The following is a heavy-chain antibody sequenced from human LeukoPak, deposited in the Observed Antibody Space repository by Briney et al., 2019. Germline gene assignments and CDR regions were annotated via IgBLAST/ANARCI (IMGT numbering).Heavy chain of an antibody. V-gene: IGHV3-48*03. J-gene: IGHJ3*02. CDR3: ARERGLRAFDI. Sequence: GGSLRLSCAASAFTFSSYEMNWVRQAPGKGLEWVSYISSSGNTIYYADSVKGRFTISRDNAKNSLYLQMNSLRAEDTAVYYCARERGLRAFDIWGQGTMVTVSS. D-gene: IGHD2-15*01. CDR1: AFTFSSYE. CDR2: ISSSGNTI.